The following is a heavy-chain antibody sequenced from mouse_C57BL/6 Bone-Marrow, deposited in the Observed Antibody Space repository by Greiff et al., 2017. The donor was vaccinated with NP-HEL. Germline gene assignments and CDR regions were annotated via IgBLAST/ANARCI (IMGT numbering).Heavy chain of an antibody. V-gene: IGHV1-66*01. CDR3: ARWGLRAWFAY. CDR1: GYSFKSYY. J-gene: IGHJ3*01. CDR2: FYSGSGNT. Sequence: QVHVKQSGPELVKPGASVKISCKASGYSFKSYYIHWVKQRPGQGLEWIGWFYSGSGNTKYNEKLKGKATLAADTSSSTDYMQLSSLTSEYSAVYCCARWGLRAWFAYWGQGTLVTVSA. D-gene: IGHD2-4*01.